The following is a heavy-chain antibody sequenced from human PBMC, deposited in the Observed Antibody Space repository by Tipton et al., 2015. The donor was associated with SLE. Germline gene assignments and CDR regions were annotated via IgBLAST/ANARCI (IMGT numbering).Heavy chain of an antibody. Sequence: SLRLSCAASGFTFSSYAMSWVRQAPGKGLEWVAVMSYDGGNKYYADSVKGRFTISRDNSKNTLYLQMNSLRTEDTAVYYCARDRRVQFLEWFLDYWGQGTLVTVSS. V-gene: IGHV3-30-3*01. D-gene: IGHD3-3*01. CDR3: ARDRRVQFLEWFLDY. CDR2: MSYDGGNK. CDR1: GFTFSSYA. J-gene: IGHJ4*02.